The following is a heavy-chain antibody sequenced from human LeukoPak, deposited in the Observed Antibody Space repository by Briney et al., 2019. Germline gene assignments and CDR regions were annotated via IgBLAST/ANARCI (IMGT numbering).Heavy chain of an antibody. CDR1: GYGFTNFW. Sequence: GESLEISCKASGYGFTNFWIGWVRQTPGKGLEWIGSMYPGNSDTRYSPSFQGHVTISADSSSTTAYLQWSSLKASDTAMFYCARTVGGDYFDYWGQGTLVTVSS. J-gene: IGHJ4*02. V-gene: IGHV5-51*01. CDR2: MYPGNSDT. D-gene: IGHD3-16*01. CDR3: ARTVGGDYFDY.